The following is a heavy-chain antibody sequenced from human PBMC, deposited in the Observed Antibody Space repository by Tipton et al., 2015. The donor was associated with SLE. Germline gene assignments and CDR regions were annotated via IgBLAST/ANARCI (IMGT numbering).Heavy chain of an antibody. CDR3: ARSTDQNWFDP. CDR2: IYYGKST. V-gene: IGHV4-39*07. J-gene: IGHJ5*02. D-gene: IGHD2-2*01. CDR1: GGSISSSSYY. Sequence: TLSLTCTVSGGSISSSSYYWGWIRQPPGKGLEWIGSIYYGKSTFYNPSLESRVTISLDTSKNQFSLKLNSVTAADTAVYYCARSTDQNWFDPWGQGTLVTVSS.